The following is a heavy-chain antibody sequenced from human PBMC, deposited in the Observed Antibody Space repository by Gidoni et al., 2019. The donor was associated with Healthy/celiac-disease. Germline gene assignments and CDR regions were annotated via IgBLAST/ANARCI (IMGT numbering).Heavy chain of an antibody. CDR1: GFPFSSYS. CDR2: ISSSSSYI. D-gene: IGHD3-3*01. V-gene: IGHV3-21*01. J-gene: IGHJ3*02. CDR3: ARVGDYDFWSGYYNAFDI. Sequence: EVQLVESGGGLVKPGGSLRLSCAASGFPFSSYSMNWVRQAPGKGLEWVSSISSSSSYIYYADSVKGRFTISRDNAKNSLYLQMNSLRAEDTAVYYCARVGDYDFWSGYYNAFDIWGQGTMVTVSS.